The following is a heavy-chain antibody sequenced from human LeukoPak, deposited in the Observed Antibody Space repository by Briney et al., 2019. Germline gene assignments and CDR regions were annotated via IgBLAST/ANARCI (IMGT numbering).Heavy chain of an antibody. J-gene: IGHJ5*02. CDR2: INHSGST. CDR3: ARGLERRGRGFDP. CDR1: GGSFSGYY. Sequence: SETLSLTCAVYGGSFSGYYWSWIRQPPGKGLEWIGEINHSGSTNYNPSLKSRVTISVDTSKNQFSLKLRSVTAADTAVYYCARGLERRGRGFDPWGQEPWSPSPQ. V-gene: IGHV4-34*01. D-gene: IGHD1-1*01.